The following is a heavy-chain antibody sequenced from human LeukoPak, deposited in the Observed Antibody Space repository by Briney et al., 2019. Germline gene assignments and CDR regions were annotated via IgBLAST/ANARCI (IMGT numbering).Heavy chain of an antibody. D-gene: IGHD2-21*02. CDR2: IDAGSGNT. Sequence: ASVKVSCEASGYTFTSYAVHWVRQAPGQRPEWMGWIDAGSGNTGCSQEFQGRVTITRDTSASTAYMELSSLTSEDTAVYYCARRGVTTQYSFYAMAVWGQGTTVTVSS. J-gene: IGHJ6*02. CDR3: ARRGVTTQYSFYAMAV. CDR1: GYTFTSYA. V-gene: IGHV1-3*01.